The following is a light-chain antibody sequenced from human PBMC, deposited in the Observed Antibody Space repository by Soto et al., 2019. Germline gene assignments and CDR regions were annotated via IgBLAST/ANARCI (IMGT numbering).Light chain of an antibody. CDR2: DAF. CDR3: QQRSTWPLT. Sequence: EIVLTQSPATQSLSPGERATLSCRASQRVSSYLSWYQQKPGQAPRLLIYDAFNRATGIPARFSGSGSGTDFTLTISSLEPEDLAVYYCQQRSTWPLTFGPGTKVDIK. CDR1: QRVSSY. V-gene: IGKV3-11*01. J-gene: IGKJ3*01.